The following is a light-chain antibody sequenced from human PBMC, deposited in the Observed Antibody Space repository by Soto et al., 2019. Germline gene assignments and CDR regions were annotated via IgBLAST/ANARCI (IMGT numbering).Light chain of an antibody. CDR2: KAS. CDR3: QQYGSSLT. CDR1: QSLDRDY. V-gene: IGKV1-5*03. J-gene: IGKJ1*01. Sequence: IQMTQSPSTLSASLGDRVTITCRASQSLDRDYLAWYQQKPGKAPNLLIYKASTLESGVPSRFSGGGSGTAFTLTISRLEPEDFGVYYCQQYGSSLTFGQGTKVDI.